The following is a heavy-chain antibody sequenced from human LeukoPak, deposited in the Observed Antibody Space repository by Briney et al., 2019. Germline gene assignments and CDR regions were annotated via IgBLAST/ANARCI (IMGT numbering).Heavy chain of an antibody. V-gene: IGHV3-33*01. Sequence: QPGRSLRLSCAASGFTFSSYGMHWVRQAPGKGLEWVAVIWYDGSNKYYADSVKGRFTTSRDNSKNTLYLQMNSLRAEDTAVYYCAREHSGSYSYYFDYWGQGTLVTVSS. CDR3: AREHSGSYSYYFDY. D-gene: IGHD1-26*01. CDR2: IWYDGSNK. J-gene: IGHJ4*02. CDR1: GFTFSSYG.